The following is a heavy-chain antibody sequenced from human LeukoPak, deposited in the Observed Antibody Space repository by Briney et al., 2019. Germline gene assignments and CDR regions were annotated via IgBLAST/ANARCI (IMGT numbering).Heavy chain of an antibody. CDR3: ATTTMRGDAFDI. CDR2: IIPILGIA. V-gene: IGHV1-69*02. Sequence: SVKVSCKASGGTFSSYTISWVRQAPGQGLEWMERIIPILGIANYAQKFQGRVTITADKSTSTAYMELSSLRSEDTAVYYCATTTMRGDAFDIWGQGTMVTVSS. CDR1: GGTFSSYT. J-gene: IGHJ3*02. D-gene: IGHD1-26*01.